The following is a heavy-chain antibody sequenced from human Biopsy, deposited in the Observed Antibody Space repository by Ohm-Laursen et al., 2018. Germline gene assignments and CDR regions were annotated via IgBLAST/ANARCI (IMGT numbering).Heavy chain of an antibody. CDR2: ISHTGYT. J-gene: IGHJ1*01. Sequence: GILSLTCTVSGGSFTGHYWTWIRQPPGKGLEWIGRISHTGYTSYKSSLKSRVTISLDTSRKHFSLRLTSLAAADTAAYYCARGSNEYGGLYFPHWGQGTLVTVSS. CDR3: ARGSNEYGGLYFPH. CDR1: GGSFTGHY. V-gene: IGHV4-59*11. D-gene: IGHD4-23*01.